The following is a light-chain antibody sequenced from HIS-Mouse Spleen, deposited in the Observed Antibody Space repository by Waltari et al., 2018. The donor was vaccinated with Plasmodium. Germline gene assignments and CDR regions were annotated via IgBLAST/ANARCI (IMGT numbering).Light chain of an antibody. J-gene: IGLJ3*02. Sequence: SYELTQPPSVSVSPGQTARITCSGDALPKKSASWYQQKSGQAPVLVIYEDSQRPSGIPGRFSGSSSGTMATLTISGAQVEDEADYYCYSTDSSGNHRVFGGGTKLTVL. CDR3: YSTDSSGNHRV. CDR2: EDS. V-gene: IGLV3-10*01. CDR1: ALPKKS.